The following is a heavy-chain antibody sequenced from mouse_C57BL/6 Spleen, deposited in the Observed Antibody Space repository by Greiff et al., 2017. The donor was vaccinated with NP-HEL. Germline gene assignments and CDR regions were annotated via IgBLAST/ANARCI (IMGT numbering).Heavy chain of an antibody. CDR2: IYPRSGNT. J-gene: IGHJ3*01. CDR3: ARDGSDYDWTY. Sequence: VQLQQSGAELARPGASVKLSCKASGYTFTSYGISWVKQRTGQGLEWIGEIYPRSGNTYYNEKFKGKATLTADKSSSTAYMALRSLTSEDSAVYFCARDGSDYDWTYWGQGTLVTVSA. D-gene: IGHD2-4*01. CDR1: GYTFTSYG. V-gene: IGHV1-81*01.